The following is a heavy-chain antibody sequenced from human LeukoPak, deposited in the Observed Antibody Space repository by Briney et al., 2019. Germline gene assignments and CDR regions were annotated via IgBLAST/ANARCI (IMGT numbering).Heavy chain of an antibody. CDR3: ARQIGDDSGSYYKTPFDY. V-gene: IGHV5-51*01. Sequence: GESLKISCKASGYIFTSYYIGWVRQMPGKGLEWMAMIYPSDSHTRYSPSFQGRVSISVDKSISAAYLQWSSLEASDTAMYYCARQIGDDSGSYYKTPFDYWGQGTVVTVSS. CDR1: GYIFTSYY. CDR2: IYPSDSHT. D-gene: IGHD3-10*01. J-gene: IGHJ4*02.